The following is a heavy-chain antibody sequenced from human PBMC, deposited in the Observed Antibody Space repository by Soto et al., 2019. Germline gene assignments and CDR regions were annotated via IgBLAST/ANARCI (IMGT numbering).Heavy chain of an antibody. CDR2: SYSGGDT. V-gene: IGHV3-66*01. CDR1: GFTVSSND. Sequence: GGSLRLSCAASGFTVSSNDFSWVRQAPGKGLEWVSASYSGGDTFYADSAKGRFTISRDNSKNTLYLQVSSLGVEDTAVYYCARLYSGYDSGLSRYYYNMDVWGKGTTVTVSS. J-gene: IGHJ6*03. CDR3: ARLYSGYDSGLSRYYYNMDV. D-gene: IGHD5-12*01.